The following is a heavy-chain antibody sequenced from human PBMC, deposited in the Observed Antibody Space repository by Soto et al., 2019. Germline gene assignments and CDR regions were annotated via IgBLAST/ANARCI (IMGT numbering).Heavy chain of an antibody. Sequence: EVQLLESGGGLVQPGGSLRLSCAASGFTFSSYAMSWVRQAPGKGLEWVSAISGSGFSTYYADSVKGRVTVSRVTSNNTLFLPMNSPRAEDTAVYYCAKVPADYPSDYFDYWGQGTLVTVSS. D-gene: IGHD4-17*01. CDR1: GFTFSSYA. CDR3: AKVPADYPSDYFDY. J-gene: IGHJ4*02. CDR2: ISGSGFST. V-gene: IGHV3-23*01.